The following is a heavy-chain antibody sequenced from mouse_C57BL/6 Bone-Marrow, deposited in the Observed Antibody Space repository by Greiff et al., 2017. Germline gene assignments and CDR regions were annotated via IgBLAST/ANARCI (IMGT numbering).Heavy chain of an antibody. D-gene: IGHD2-13*01. V-gene: IGHV1-81*01. J-gene: IGHJ3*01. Sequence: VQLVESGAELARPGASVKLSCTASGFTFKSYGMRWVKQRTGQGLEWIGEIYPRSGNTYYTEKFPGKATLTADKSSSTAYLELRSLTSEDCAVYFCARCGEYDGGPYWGQGPLVTVSA. CDR2: IYPRSGNT. CDR3: ARCGEYDGGPY. CDR1: GFTFKSYG.